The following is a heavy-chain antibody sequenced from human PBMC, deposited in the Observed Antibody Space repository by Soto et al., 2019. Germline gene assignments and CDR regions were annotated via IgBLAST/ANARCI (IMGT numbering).Heavy chain of an antibody. CDR3: AGGLLYSYYCDHSGFFDY. Sequence: ASVKVSCKASGYTFTSYGISWVRQAPGQGLEWMGWISAYNGNTNYAQKLQGRVTMTTDTSTSTAYMELRSLRSDDTAVYYCAGGLLYSYYCDHSGFFDYWGQGTLVTVSS. D-gene: IGHD3-22*01. V-gene: IGHV1-18*01. J-gene: IGHJ4*02. CDR2: ISAYNGNT. CDR1: GYTFTSYG.